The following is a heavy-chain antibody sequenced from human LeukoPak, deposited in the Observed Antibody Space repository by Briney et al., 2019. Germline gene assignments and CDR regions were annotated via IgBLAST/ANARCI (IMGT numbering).Heavy chain of an antibody. CDR1: GYTFTGYY. J-gene: IGHJ5*02. CDR3: ARDLGSTTNWFDP. CDR2: INPNSGGT. V-gene: IGHV1-2*02. D-gene: IGHD6-13*01. Sequence: ASVKVSCKASGYTFTGYYMHWVRQAPGQGHEWMGWINPNSGGTNYAQKFQGRVTMTRDTSISTAYMELSRLRSDDTAVYYCARDLGSTTNWFDPWGQGTLVTVSS.